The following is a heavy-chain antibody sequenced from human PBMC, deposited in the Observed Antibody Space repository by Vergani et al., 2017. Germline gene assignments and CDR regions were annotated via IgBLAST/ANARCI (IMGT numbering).Heavy chain of an antibody. CDR2: IIPIFGTA. CDR1: GGTFSSYA. Sequence: QVQLVQSGAEVKKPGSSVKVSCKASGGTFSSYAISWVRQAPGQGLEWRGVIIPIFGTANYAQKFQGRVTVTADESTSTAYMELSSLRSEDTSVYYCAREGGAVVTPMPYYYYYMDVWGKGTTVTVSS. CDR3: AREGGAVVTPMPYYYYYMDV. V-gene: IGHV1-69*01. J-gene: IGHJ6*03. D-gene: IGHD4-23*01.